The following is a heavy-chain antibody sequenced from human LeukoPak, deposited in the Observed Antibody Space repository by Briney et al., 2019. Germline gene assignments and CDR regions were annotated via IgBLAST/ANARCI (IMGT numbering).Heavy chain of an antibody. D-gene: IGHD3-22*01. V-gene: IGHV1-46*01. J-gene: IGHJ5*02. CDR2: IKPTTGST. Sequence: ASVKVSCKASGYTFTSYDINWVRQAPGQGLEWMGIIKPTTGSTSYAQKFQGRVTMTRDTSTSTVYMELSSLRSEDTAVYYCARRADSSGDQYNWFDPWGQGTLVTVSS. CDR3: ARRADSSGDQYNWFDP. CDR1: GYTFTSYD.